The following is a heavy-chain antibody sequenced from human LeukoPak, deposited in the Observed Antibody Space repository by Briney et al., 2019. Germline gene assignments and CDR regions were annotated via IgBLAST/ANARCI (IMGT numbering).Heavy chain of an antibody. CDR2: INPSGGST. CDR3: ARDWCSGGSCYVSYYMDV. V-gene: IGHV1-46*01. J-gene: IGHJ6*03. Sequence: ASVKVSCKASGYTFTSYYMHWVRQAPGQGLEWMGIINPSGGSTSYAQKFQGRVTMTRDTSTSTVYMELSSLRSEDTAVYYCARDWCSGGSCYVSYYMDVWGKGTTVTISS. D-gene: IGHD2-15*01. CDR1: GYTFTSYY.